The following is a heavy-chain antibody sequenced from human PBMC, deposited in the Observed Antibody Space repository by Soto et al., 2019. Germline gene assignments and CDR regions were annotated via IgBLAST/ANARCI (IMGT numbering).Heavy chain of an antibody. CDR2: ISAYNGNT. J-gene: IGHJ5*02. D-gene: IGHD2-2*01. CDR3: ARDPIRYCSSTSCLGVHNWFDP. CDR1: GYTFTSYG. V-gene: IGHV1-18*01. Sequence: ASVKVSCKASGYTFTSYGISWVRQAPGQGLEWMGWISAYNGNTNYAQKLQGRVTMTTDTSTSTAYMELRSLRSDDTAVYYCARDPIRYCSSTSCLGVHNWFDPWGQGTLVTVSS.